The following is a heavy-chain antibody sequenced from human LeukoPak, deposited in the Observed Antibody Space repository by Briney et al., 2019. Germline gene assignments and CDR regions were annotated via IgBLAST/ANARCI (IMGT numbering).Heavy chain of an antibody. V-gene: IGHV4-39*07. CDR1: GGSISSSSYY. CDR3: ARAVIVVAAATQRNWFDP. Sequence: PSETLFLTCTVSGGSISSSSYYWGWIRQPPGKGLEWIGSIYYSGSTDYNPSLRSRVTISVDTSKNQFSLKLSSVTAADTAIYYCARAVIVVAAATQRNWFDPWGQGTLVTVSS. J-gene: IGHJ5*02. CDR2: IYYSGST. D-gene: IGHD2-15*01.